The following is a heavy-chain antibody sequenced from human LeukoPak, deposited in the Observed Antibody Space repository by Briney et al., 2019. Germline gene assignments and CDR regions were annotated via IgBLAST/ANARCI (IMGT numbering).Heavy chain of an antibody. CDR3: ARRYCSSTSCLFDY. CDR2: IIPIFGTA. V-gene: IGHV1-69*13. CDR1: GGTFSSYA. D-gene: IGHD2-2*01. J-gene: IGHJ4*02. Sequence: ASVKVSCKASGGTFSSYAISWVRQAPGQGLEWMGGIIPIFGTANYAQKFQGRVTITADESTSTAYMELSSLRSEDTAVYYCARRYCSSTSCLFDYWGQGTLVTVSS.